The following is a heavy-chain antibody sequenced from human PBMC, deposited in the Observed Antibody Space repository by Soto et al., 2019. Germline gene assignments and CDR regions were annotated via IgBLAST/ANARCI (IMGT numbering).Heavy chain of an antibody. CDR3: AKASMRYYYGSGSYDASNSSYYYYMDV. V-gene: IGHV3-74*01. CDR1: GFTFSSYW. J-gene: IGHJ6*03. D-gene: IGHD3-10*01. CDR2: INSDGSST. Sequence: PGGSLRLSCAASGFTFSSYWMHWVRQAPGKGLVWVSRINSDGSSTCYADSVKGRFTISRDNAKNTLYLQMNSLRAEDTAVYYCAKASMRYYYGSGSYDASNSSYYYYMDVWGKGTTVTVSS.